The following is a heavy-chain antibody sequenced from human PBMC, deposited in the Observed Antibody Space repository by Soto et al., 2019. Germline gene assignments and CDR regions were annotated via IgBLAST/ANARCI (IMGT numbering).Heavy chain of an antibody. CDR1: GGSFSGYC. Sequence: SETLSLTCAVSGGSFSGYCWSWIRQPPGKGLEWIGEINHSGSTNYNPSLKSRVTISVDTSKNQFSLKLSSVTAADTAVYYCARGQKIWRTTVTHFDYWGQGTLVTVS. CDR3: ARGQKIWRTTVTHFDY. CDR2: INHSGST. V-gene: IGHV4-34*01. D-gene: IGHD4-17*01. J-gene: IGHJ4*02.